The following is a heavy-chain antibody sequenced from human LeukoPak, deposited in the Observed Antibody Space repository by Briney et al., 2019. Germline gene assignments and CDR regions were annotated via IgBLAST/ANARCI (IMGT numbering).Heavy chain of an antibody. CDR1: GYTFTSYY. Sequence: GASVKVSCKASGYTFTSYYMRWVRQAPGQGLEWMGIINPSGGSTSYAQKFQGRVTMTRDTSTSTVYMELSSLRSEDTAVYYCARDPEDSYGLDRGGYWGQGTLVTVSS. V-gene: IGHV1-46*01. J-gene: IGHJ4*02. CDR3: ARDPEDSYGLDRGGY. D-gene: IGHD5-18*01. CDR2: INPSGGST.